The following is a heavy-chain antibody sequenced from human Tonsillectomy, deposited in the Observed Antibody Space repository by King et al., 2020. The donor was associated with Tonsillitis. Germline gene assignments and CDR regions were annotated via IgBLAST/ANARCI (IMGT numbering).Heavy chain of an antibody. CDR1: GFTFSSYG. J-gene: IGHJ4*02. CDR3: AKTAAAGGDFDY. D-gene: IGHD6-13*01. Sequence: QLVQSGGGVVQPGRSLRLSCAASGFTFSSYGMHWVRQAPGKGLEWVAVISYDGSNKYYADSVKGRFTISRDNSKNTLYLQMNSLRAEDPAVYYCAKTAAAGGDFDYWGQGTLVTVSS. CDR2: ISYDGSNK. V-gene: IGHV3-30*18.